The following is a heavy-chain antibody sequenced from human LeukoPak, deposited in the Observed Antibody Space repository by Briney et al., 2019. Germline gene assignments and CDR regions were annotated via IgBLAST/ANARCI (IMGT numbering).Heavy chain of an antibody. CDR2: ISYDGSNK. D-gene: IGHD2-21*01. V-gene: IGHV3-30*04. Sequence: PGGSLRLSCAASGFTFSSYAMHWVRQAPGKGLEWVAVISYDGSNKYYADSVKGRFTISRDNSKNTLYLQMNSLRAEDTAVYYCARDGACGFDYWGQGTLVTVSS. J-gene: IGHJ4*02. CDR3: ARDGACGFDY. CDR1: GFTFSSYA.